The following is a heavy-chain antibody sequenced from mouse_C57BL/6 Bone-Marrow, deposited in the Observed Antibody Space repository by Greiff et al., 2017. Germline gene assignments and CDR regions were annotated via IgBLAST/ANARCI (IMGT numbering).Heavy chain of an antibody. D-gene: IGHD1-1*01. Sequence: EVKLLESGPGLAKPSQSLSLTCSVTGYSITSDYWNWIRKFPGNKLEYMGYISYSGSTYHNPSLKSRISITRDTAKNQYYLQLNSVTTEDTATYYCARYHYGSSYGYFDVWGTGTTVTVSS. V-gene: IGHV3-8*01. J-gene: IGHJ1*03. CDR1: GYSITSDY. CDR2: ISYSGST. CDR3: ARYHYGSSYGYFDV.